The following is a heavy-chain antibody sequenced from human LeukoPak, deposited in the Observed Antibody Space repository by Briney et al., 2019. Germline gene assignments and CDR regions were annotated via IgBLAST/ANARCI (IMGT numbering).Heavy chain of an antibody. CDR2: IYYSGST. J-gene: IGHJ6*03. CDR3: ARHIRSGSYYRSHYYYYYMDV. Sequence: SETLSLTCTVSGGSISSSSYYWGWIRQPPGTGLEWIGSIYYSGSTYYNPSLKSRVTISVDTSKNQFSLKLSSVTAADTAVYYCARHIRSGSYYRSHYYYYYMDVWGKGTTVTVSS. CDR1: GGSISSSSYY. V-gene: IGHV4-39*01. D-gene: IGHD3-10*01.